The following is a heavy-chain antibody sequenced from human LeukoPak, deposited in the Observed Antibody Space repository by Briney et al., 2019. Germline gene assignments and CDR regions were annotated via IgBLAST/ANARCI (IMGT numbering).Heavy chain of an antibody. CDR3: ARGTYYYDSSGRRRHPSMDV. V-gene: IGHV3-74*01. D-gene: IGHD3-22*01. CDR2: INSDGSST. CDR1: GFTFSSYW. Sequence: GGSLRLSCAASGFTFSSYWMHWVRQAPGKGLVWVSRINSDGSSTIYADSVKGRFTISRDNAKNTLYLQMNSLRAEDTAVYYCARGTYYYDSSGRRRHPSMDVWGQGTTVTVSS. J-gene: IGHJ6*02.